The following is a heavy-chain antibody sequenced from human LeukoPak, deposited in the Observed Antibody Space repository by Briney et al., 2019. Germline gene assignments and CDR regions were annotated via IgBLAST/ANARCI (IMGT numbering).Heavy chain of an antibody. V-gene: IGHV3-30*02. CDR3: AKGGFLEWLQLIDY. Sequence: PGGSLRLSCAASGFTFSSYGMHWVRQAPGKGLEWVAFIRYDGSNKYYADSVKGRFTISRDNSKNTLYLQMNSLRAEDTAVYYCAKGGFLEWLQLIDYWGQGTLVTVSS. D-gene: IGHD3-3*01. CDR2: IRYDGSNK. J-gene: IGHJ4*02. CDR1: GFTFSSYG.